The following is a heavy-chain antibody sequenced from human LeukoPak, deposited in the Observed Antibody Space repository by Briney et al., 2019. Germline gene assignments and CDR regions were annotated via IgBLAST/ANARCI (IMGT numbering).Heavy chain of an antibody. V-gene: IGHV3-74*01. CDR3: ARSLLGGTDY. D-gene: IGHD3-16*01. CDR2: INSDGSIT. J-gene: IGHJ4*02. CDR1: GFPFSSYW. Sequence: PGRSLRLSCAASGFPFSSYWMHWVRRSPGKGLVWVSRINSDGSITSYADSVKGRFTMSGDNAKNTLYLHLSSLRAEDTAVYYCARSLLGGTDYWGQGTLVTVSS.